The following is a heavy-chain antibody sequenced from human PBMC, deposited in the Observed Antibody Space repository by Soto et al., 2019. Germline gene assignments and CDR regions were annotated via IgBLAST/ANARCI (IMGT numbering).Heavy chain of an antibody. CDR1: GFTFSGSA. J-gene: IGHJ4*02. CDR2: IRNKANDYAT. D-gene: IGHD1-1*01. Sequence: EVQLVESGGGLVQPGGSLKLSCADSGFTFSGSAIHWVRQAPGKGLEWIGRIRNKANDYATAHPVSVRGRFTISRDDSKSTAYLEMNSLKTEDTAMYYCARPGSFDSWGQGTLVTVSS. V-gene: IGHV3-73*01. CDR3: ARPGSFDS.